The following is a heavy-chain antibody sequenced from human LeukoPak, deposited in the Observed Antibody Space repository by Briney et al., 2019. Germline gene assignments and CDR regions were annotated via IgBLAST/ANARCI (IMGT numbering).Heavy chain of an antibody. CDR3: AVGYCPTTSCYPGVAFDI. CDR1: GVSISSGGYF. V-gene: IGHV4-61*02. D-gene: IGHD2-2*01. CDR2: FYVSGSA. J-gene: IGHJ3*02. Sequence: PSETLSLTCTVSGVSISSGGYFWSWIRQPAGKGLEWIGRFYVSGSANYNPSLQSRVTISVDTSKNQFSLKLTSVTAADTAVYYCAVGYCPTTSCYPGVAFDIWGQGTMVTVSS.